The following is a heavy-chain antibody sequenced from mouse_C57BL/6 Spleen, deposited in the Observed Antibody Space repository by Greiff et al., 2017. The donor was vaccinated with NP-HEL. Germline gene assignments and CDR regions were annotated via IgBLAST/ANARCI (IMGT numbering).Heavy chain of an antibody. CDR1: GFSLTSYG. CDR2: IWSGGST. D-gene: IGHD2-12*01. J-gene: IGHJ4*01. CDR3: ARGGYSPYAMDY. V-gene: IGHV2-2*01. Sequence: VHLVESGPGLVQPSQSLSITCTVSGFSLTSYGVHWVRQSPGKGLEWLGVIWSGGSTDYNAAFISRLSISKDNSKSQVFFKMNSLQADDTAIYYCARGGYSPYAMDYWGQGTSVTVSS.